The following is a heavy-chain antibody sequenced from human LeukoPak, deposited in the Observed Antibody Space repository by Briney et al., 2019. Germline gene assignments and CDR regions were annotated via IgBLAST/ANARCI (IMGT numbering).Heavy chain of an antibody. CDR1: GGSFSGYY. Sequence: SETLSLTCAVYGGSFSGYYWSWLRQPPGKGLEWIGEINHSGSTNYNPSLKSRVTISVDTSKNQFSLKLSSVTAADTAVYYCARRKYQLLWVSNAFDIWGQGTMVTVSS. CDR2: INHSGST. CDR3: ARRKYQLLWVSNAFDI. V-gene: IGHV4-34*01. J-gene: IGHJ3*02. D-gene: IGHD2-2*01.